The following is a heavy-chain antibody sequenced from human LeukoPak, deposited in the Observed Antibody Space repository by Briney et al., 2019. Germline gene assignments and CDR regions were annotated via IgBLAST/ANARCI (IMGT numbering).Heavy chain of an antibody. CDR3: ARDPPRLWDYVWGSYRLDAFDI. D-gene: IGHD3-16*02. J-gene: IGHJ3*02. V-gene: IGHV3-48*02. Sequence: PGGSLRLSCAASGFTFSSYSMNWVRQAPGKGLEWVSYISSSSSTIYYADSVKGRFTISRDNAKNSLYLQMNSLRDEDTAVYYCARDPPRLWDYVWGSYRLDAFDIWGQGTMVTVSS. CDR1: GFTFSSYS. CDR2: ISSSSSTI.